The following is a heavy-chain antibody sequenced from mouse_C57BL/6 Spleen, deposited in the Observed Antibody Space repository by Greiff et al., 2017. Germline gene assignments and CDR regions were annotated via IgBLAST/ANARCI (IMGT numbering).Heavy chain of an antibody. CDR2: FHPYNDDT. V-gene: IGHV1-47*01. Sequence: VKVVESGAELVKPGASVQMSCKASGYTFTTYPIEWMKQNHGKSLEWIGNFHPYNDDTKYNEKFKGKATLTVEKSSRTVYLELSRLTSDDSAVYYCARGMVYDYDVAMDYWGQGTSVTVSS. D-gene: IGHD2-4*01. CDR3: ARGMVYDYDVAMDY. J-gene: IGHJ4*01. CDR1: GYTFTTYP.